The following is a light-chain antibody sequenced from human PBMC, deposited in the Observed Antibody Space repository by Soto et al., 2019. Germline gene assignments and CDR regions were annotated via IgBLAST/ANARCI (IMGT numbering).Light chain of an antibody. J-gene: IGKJ1*01. V-gene: IGKV3-15*01. Sequence: EIVMSLSPAVVSVYTGDRATLSCRAGQSVSNNLAWYQQKPGQTPRLVIYGASNRATGVPARFSGSGSGTDFTLTISSLQSEDFAVYYCLHSAVWHRPFGQRT. CDR2: GAS. CDR1: QSVSNN. CDR3: LHSAVWHRP.